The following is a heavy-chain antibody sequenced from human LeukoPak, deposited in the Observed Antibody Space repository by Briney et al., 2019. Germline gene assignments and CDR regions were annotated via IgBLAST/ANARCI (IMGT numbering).Heavy chain of an antibody. CDR3: ARGLYYYDSNGRTPYDY. V-gene: IGHV1-8*01. J-gene: IGHJ4*02. CDR1: GYTFISYD. D-gene: IGHD3-22*01. CDR2: TNPNSGIT. Sequence: GASVKVSCKASGYTFISYDINWVRQATGQGLEWMGWTNPNSGITGYAQKFQGRVSMTRNTSISTAYMVLSSLRSEDTAVYYCARGLYYYDSNGRTPYDYWGQGTLVTVSS.